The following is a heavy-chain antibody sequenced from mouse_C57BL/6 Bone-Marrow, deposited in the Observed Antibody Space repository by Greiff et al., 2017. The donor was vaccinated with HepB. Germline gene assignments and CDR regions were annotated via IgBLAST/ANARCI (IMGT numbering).Heavy chain of an antibody. Sequence: VKLVESGAELARPGASVKLSCKASGYTFTSYGISWVKQRTGQGLEWIGEIYPRSGNTYYNEKFKGKATLTADKSSSTAYMELRSLTSEDSAVYFCAREGHYYGSRAGYFDVWGTGTTVTVSS. V-gene: IGHV1-81*01. D-gene: IGHD1-1*01. CDR3: AREGHYYGSRAGYFDV. J-gene: IGHJ1*03. CDR1: GYTFTSYG. CDR2: IYPRSGNT.